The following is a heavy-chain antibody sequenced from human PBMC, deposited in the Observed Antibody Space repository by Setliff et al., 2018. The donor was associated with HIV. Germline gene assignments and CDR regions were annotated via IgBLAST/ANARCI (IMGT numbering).Heavy chain of an antibody. D-gene: IGHD5-12*01. CDR3: ARGPGYSGYGDAFDI. J-gene: IGHJ3*02. CDR2: ISSSSSTI. CDR1: GFTFSSYS. Sequence: GGSLRLSCAASGFTFSSYSMNWVRQAPGKGLEWVSYISSSSSTIYYADSVKGRFTISRDNAKNSLYLQMNSLRAEDTAVYYCARGPGYSGYGDAFDIWGQGTMVTVSS. V-gene: IGHV3-48*01.